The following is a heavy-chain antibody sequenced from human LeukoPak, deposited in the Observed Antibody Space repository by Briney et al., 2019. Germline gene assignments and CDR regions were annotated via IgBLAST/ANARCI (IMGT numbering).Heavy chain of an antibody. CDR1: GFTFSSYS. D-gene: IGHD6-19*01. CDR2: ISSSSSYI. Sequence: GGSLRPSCAASGFTFSSYSMNWVRQAPGKGLEWVSSISSSSSYIYYADSVKGRFTISRDNAKNSLYLQMNSLRAEDTAVYYCASMAVADDFDYWGQGTLVTVSS. V-gene: IGHV3-21*01. CDR3: ASMAVADDFDY. J-gene: IGHJ4*02.